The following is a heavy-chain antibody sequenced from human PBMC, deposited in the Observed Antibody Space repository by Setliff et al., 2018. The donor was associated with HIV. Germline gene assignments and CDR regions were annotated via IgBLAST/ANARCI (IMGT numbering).Heavy chain of an antibody. J-gene: IGHJ6*04. CDR3: ARDIPFGDLLMLQAYMDV. Sequence: GGSLRLSCAASGFTFYDFGMSWVRQGPGKGLEWVSSINWNGGSTGYADSVKGRFTISRDNAKNSLYLQMNSLRAEDTALSYCARDIPFGDLLMLQAYMDVWGKGTTVTVSS. V-gene: IGHV3-20*04. CDR1: GFTFYDFG. CDR2: INWNGGST. D-gene: IGHD3-10*01.